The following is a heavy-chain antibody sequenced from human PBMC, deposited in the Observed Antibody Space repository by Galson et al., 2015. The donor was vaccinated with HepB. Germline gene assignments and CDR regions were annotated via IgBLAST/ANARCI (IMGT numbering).Heavy chain of an antibody. CDR3: ARDVLDILPDSVYGMDV. D-gene: IGHD3-3*02. V-gene: IGHV1-18*01. CDR2: ISAYNGNT. CDR1: GYTFTSYG. Sequence: SVKVSCKASGYTFTSYGISWVRQAPGQGLEWMGWISAYNGNTNYAQKLQGRVTVTIDTSTSTAYMELRSLRSDDTAVYYCARDVLDILPDSVYGMDVWGQGTTVTVSS. J-gene: IGHJ6*02.